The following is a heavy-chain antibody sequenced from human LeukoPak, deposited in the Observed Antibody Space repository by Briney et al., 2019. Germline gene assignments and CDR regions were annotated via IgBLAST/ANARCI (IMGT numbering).Heavy chain of an antibody. CDR2: ISPYNGTT. CDR1: GYTFTSYG. D-gene: IGHD3-10*01. CDR3: ARDPYYYGSSNFGALVY. Sequence: ASVEVSCKASGYTFTSYGISWARQAPGLGLEWIGCISPYNGTTSYAQKLQGTVTMSTDTATNTAYMELRSLRSDDTAVYYCARDPYYYGSSNFGALVYWSQGTLVTVSS. V-gene: IGHV1-18*01. J-gene: IGHJ4*02.